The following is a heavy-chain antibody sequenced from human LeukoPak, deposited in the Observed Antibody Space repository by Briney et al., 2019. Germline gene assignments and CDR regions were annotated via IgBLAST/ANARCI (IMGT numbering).Heavy chain of an antibody. CDR3: ARGLEGAASH. Sequence: GGSLRLSCAASGFTFSRDWMNWVRQAPGKGLECVANTNEDGSGKYYVDSVKGRFTVSRDNAKNSLFLQMNSLRVEDTAIYYCARGLEGAASHWGQGNLVTVSS. CDR2: TNEDGSGK. D-gene: IGHD2-15*01. V-gene: IGHV3-7*01. CDR1: GFTFSRDW. J-gene: IGHJ4*02.